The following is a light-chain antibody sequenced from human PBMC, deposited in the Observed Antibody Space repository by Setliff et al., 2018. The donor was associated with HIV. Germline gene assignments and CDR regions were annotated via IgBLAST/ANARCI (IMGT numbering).Light chain of an antibody. CDR1: NSDIGDYEY. J-gene: IGLJ1*01. CDR2: DVR. CDR3: SSYTSRSTYA. Sequence: QSVLTQFASVSGSPGQSITISCTGTNSDIGDYEYVSWYQQKPGKAPKLIIHDVRNRPSGVSNRFSGSKSGNTASLTISGLQAEDEGDYYCSSYTSRSTYAFGSGTKVTVL. V-gene: IGLV2-14*01.